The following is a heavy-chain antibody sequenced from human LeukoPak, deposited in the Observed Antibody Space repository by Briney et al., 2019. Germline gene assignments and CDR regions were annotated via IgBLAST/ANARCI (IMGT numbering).Heavy chain of an antibody. CDR2: ISYSGNT. J-gene: IGHJ2*01. CDR3: ARAKRYNSSPFDL. Sequence: PSETLSLTCTVSGGSISTYYWSWIRQPPGKGLEWIGYISYSGNTNYNPYLKSPVTISVDTPKNQFSLNLSSVTAADTAVYCCARAKRYNSSPFDLWGRGTLVTVSS. V-gene: IGHV4-59*01. D-gene: IGHD6-13*01. CDR1: GGSISTYY.